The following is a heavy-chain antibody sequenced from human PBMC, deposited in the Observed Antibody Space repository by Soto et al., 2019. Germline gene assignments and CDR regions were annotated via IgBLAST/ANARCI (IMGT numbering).Heavy chain of an antibody. Sequence: ASVKVSCQASGYTFTSYGISWVRQAPGQGLEFVGWISAHSGDTNYAQNLQGRVSMTTETSTSTAYMELRSLRSDDTAMYYCARAGATVTTHFDCWGQGTLVTVSS. V-gene: IGHV1-18*01. J-gene: IGHJ4*02. D-gene: IGHD4-17*01. CDR2: ISAHSGDT. CDR1: GYTFTSYG. CDR3: ARAGATVTTHFDC.